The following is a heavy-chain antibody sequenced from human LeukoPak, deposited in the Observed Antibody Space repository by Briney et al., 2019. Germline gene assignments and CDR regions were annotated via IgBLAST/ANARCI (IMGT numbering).Heavy chain of an antibody. D-gene: IGHD1-26*01. CDR2: INHSGST. CDR1: GGSFSGYY. J-gene: IGHJ4*02. V-gene: IGHV4-34*01. CDR3: ARDLNHGRIVGATIDY. Sequence: SETLSLTCAVYGGSFSGYYWRWIRQPPGKGLEWIGEINHSGSTNYNPSLKSRVTISVDTSKNQFSLKLSSVTAADTAVYYCARDLNHGRIVGATIDYWGQGTLVTVSS.